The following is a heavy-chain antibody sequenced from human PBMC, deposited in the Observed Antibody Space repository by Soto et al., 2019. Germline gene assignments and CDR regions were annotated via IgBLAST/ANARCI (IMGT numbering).Heavy chain of an antibody. CDR3: ARWAGYDAFDI. V-gene: IGHV3-33*01. Sequence: PGGSLRLSCAASGFTFNTYVMHWVRQAPGKWLEWVALMWYDESKKYYGDSVRGRFTISRDNSWDTLYLQMNSLRAEDTAVYYCARWAGYDAFDIWGQGTMVNVSS. CDR2: MWYDESKK. CDR1: GFTFNTYV. J-gene: IGHJ3*02. D-gene: IGHD3-9*01.